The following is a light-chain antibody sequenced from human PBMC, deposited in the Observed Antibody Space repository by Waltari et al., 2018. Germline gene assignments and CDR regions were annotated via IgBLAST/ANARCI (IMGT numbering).Light chain of an antibody. CDR3: QQYNNWPTWT. CDR1: QSVSSN. CDR2: GAS. V-gene: IGKV3-15*01. Sequence: EIVMTQSPATLSVSPGERATLSCRASQSVSSNVAWYQQKPGQAPRLLIYGASTRVTGIPARFSGSGSGTEFTLTISSMQSEDFAVYYCQQYNNWPTWTFGQGTKVEIK. J-gene: IGKJ1*01.